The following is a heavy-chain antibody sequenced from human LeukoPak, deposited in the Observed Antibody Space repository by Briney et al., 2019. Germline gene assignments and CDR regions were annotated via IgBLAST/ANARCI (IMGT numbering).Heavy chain of an antibody. CDR2: INHSGST. CDR3: ARAGYYHYGMDV. J-gene: IGHJ6*02. Sequence: SETLSLTCAVYGGSFSGYYWGWIRQPPGKGLEWIGEINHSGSTNYNPSLKSRVTISVDTSKNQFSLKLSSVTAADTAVYYCARAGYYHYGMDVWGQGTTVTVSS. V-gene: IGHV4-34*01. CDR1: GGSFSGYY. D-gene: IGHD3-10*01.